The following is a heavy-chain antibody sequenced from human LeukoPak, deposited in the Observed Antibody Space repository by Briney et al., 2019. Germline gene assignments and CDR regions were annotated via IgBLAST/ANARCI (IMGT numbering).Heavy chain of an antibody. V-gene: IGHV1-18*01. D-gene: IGHD3-3*01. CDR1: GYTFTSYG. Sequence: GASVTVSCKASGYTFTSYGISWVRQAPGQGLGWMGWISAYNGNTNYAQKLQGRVTMTTDTSTSTAYMELRSLRSDDTAVYYCARGVPYYDFWSGYYTGTNYYYYMDVWGKGTTVTVSS. J-gene: IGHJ6*03. CDR3: ARGVPYYDFWSGYYTGTNYYYYMDV. CDR2: ISAYNGNT.